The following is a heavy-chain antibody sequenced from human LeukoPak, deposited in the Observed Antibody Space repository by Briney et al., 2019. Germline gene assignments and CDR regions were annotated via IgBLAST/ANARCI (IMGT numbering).Heavy chain of an antibody. CDR2: ISAYNGNT. CDR1: GYTFTNYG. Sequence: ASVKVSCKASGYTFTNYGVSWVRQAPGQGLEWMGWISAYNGNTNYAQKLQGRVTMTTDTSTSTAYMELRSLRSDDTAVYYCARDSRFLEWLFTNYAGNFDYWGQGTLVTVSS. J-gene: IGHJ4*02. D-gene: IGHD3-3*01. V-gene: IGHV1-18*01. CDR3: ARDSRFLEWLFTNYAGNFDY.